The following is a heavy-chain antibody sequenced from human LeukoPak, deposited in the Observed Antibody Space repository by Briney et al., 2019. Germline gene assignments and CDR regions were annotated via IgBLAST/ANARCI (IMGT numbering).Heavy chain of an antibody. CDR1: GFTFSSYA. CDR3: AGGTTVTTR. J-gene: IGHJ4*02. D-gene: IGHD4-17*01. Sequence: GALRLSCAASGFTFSSYAMHWVRQAPGKGLEWVAVISYDGSNKYYADSVKGRFTISRDNSKNTLYLQMNSLRAEDTAVYYCAGGTTVTTRWGQGTLVTVSS. V-gene: IGHV3-30*04. CDR2: ISYDGSNK.